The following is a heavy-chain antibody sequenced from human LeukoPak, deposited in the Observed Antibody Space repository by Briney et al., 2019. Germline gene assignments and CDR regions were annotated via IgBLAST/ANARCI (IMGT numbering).Heavy chain of an antibody. CDR3: ARDGEWGIAAAGTVENAFDI. D-gene: IGHD6-13*01. V-gene: IGHV1-69*13. Sequence: EASVKVSCKASGGTFSSYAISWVRQAPGQGLEWMGGIIPIFGTANYAQKFQGRVTITADESTSTAYMELSSLRSEDTAVYYCARDGEWGIAAAGTVENAFDIWGQGAMVTVSS. J-gene: IGHJ3*02. CDR1: GGTFSSYA. CDR2: IIPIFGTA.